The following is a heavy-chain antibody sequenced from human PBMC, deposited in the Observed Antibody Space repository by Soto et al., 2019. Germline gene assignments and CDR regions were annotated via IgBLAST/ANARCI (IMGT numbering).Heavy chain of an antibody. CDR1: GFTFSSYA. V-gene: IGHV3-23*01. CDR2: ISSSGGGT. CDR3: AKDLRGPKDGMDV. Sequence: GGSLRLSXAASGFTFSSYAMNWVRQAPGKGLDWVSAISSSGGGTFYADSVKGRFTISRDNSKDTLYLQMNSLRVEDTAIYYCAKDLRGPKDGMDVWGQGTTVTVSS. J-gene: IGHJ6*02.